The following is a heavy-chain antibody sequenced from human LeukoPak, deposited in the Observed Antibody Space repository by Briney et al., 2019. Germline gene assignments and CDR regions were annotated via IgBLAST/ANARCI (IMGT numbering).Heavy chain of an antibody. CDR2: IYSGGST. D-gene: IGHD6-13*01. CDR1: GFTVSSNY. CDR3: ARDEGAAAAGTGEDY. Sequence: GGYLRLSCAASGFTVSSNYMSWVLQAPGKGLEWVSVIYSGGSTYYADSVKGRFTISRDNSKNTLYLQMNSLRAEDTAVYYCARDEGAAAAGTGEDYWGQGTLVTVSS. V-gene: IGHV3-66*01. J-gene: IGHJ4*02.